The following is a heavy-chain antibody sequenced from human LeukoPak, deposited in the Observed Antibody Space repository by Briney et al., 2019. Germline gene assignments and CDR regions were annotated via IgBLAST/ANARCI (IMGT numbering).Heavy chain of an antibody. Sequence: GGSLRLSCAASGFTFSSYWMHWVRQSPGKGLVWVARLNSDGSITDYADSVKGRFAIARDSGTNTVSLQINSLRAEDTAVYYCAKSIGEVRGVMAYWGQGTLVTVSS. CDR1: GFTFSSYW. CDR3: AKSIGEVRGVMAY. CDR2: LNSDGSIT. J-gene: IGHJ4*02. V-gene: IGHV3-74*01. D-gene: IGHD3-10*01.